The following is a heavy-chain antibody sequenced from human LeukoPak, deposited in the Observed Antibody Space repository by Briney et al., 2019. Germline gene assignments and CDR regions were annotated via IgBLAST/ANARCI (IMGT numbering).Heavy chain of an antibody. CDR1: GFTFGSNA. Sequence: PGGSLRLSCAASGFTFGSNAMHWVRQAPGKGLEWVAIISFDGNNKYYADSVKGRFTISRDNSKNTLYLKMNSLRTEDTAVYYCARDPKGGYSYGWGAFDIWGHGTMVTVSS. V-gene: IGHV3-30*04. CDR2: ISFDGNNK. CDR3: ARDPKGGYSYGWGAFDI. J-gene: IGHJ3*02. D-gene: IGHD5-18*01.